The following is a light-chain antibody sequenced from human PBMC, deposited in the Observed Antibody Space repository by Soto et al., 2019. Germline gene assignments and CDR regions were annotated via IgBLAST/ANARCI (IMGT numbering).Light chain of an antibody. CDR2: DSS. J-gene: IGKJ1*01. CDR3: QLYGVSPWT. V-gene: IGKV3-20*01. CDR1: QTLTNTY. Sequence: EIGLTQSPGILSLSPGERATLSCRAMQTLTNTYLAWYQQKPGQAPRLLIFDSSTSATGIPDRVSGSGSGTDFTLTISRLEPGDFAVYGCQLYGVSPWTFGQGPNVAI.